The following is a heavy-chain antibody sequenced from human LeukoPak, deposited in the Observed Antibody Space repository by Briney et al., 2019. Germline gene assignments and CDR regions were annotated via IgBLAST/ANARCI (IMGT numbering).Heavy chain of an antibody. Sequence: VRVSRKTSVYTLTSYGISGGRQAPGQGGVWMGWISAYNGNTNYALKLQGRVTMTTDTSTSTAYMEVRSLRSDDTAIYYCARSEGGSSWYLYWGQGTLVTVSS. CDR3: ARSEGGSSWYLY. CDR1: VYTLTSYG. J-gene: IGHJ4*02. CDR2: ISAYNGNT. D-gene: IGHD6-13*01. V-gene: IGHV1-18*01.